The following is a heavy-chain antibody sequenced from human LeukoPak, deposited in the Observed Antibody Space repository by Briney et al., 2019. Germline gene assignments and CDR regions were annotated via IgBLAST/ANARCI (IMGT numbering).Heavy chain of an antibody. Sequence: GGSLRLSCAASGFTFSSHWMHWVRQAPGKGLEWISYIGIDSGNTNYADSVKGRFTISGDKAKNSLYLQMNSLRVEDTAVYYCARDYKYAFDNWDQGTLVTVSS. CDR2: IGIDSGNT. CDR3: ARDYKYAFDN. D-gene: IGHD5-24*01. V-gene: IGHV3-48*01. CDR1: GFTFSSHW. J-gene: IGHJ4*02.